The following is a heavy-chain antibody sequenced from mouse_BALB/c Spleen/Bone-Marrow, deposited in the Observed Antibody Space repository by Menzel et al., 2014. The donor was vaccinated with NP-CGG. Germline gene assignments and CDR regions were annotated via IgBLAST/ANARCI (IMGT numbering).Heavy chain of an antibody. J-gene: IGHJ2*01. CDR3: ARFPYDGGGGDY. V-gene: IGHV14-3*02. Sequence: VHVKQSGAELVKPGASVKLSCTASGFNIKDTYMHWVEQRPEQGLEWIGRIDPANGNTKYDPKFQGKATITADTSSNTACRQLSSLTSEDAAVYYCARFPYDGGGGDYWGQGTTLTVSS. CDR1: GFNIKDTY. D-gene: IGHD2-3*01. CDR2: IDPANGNT.